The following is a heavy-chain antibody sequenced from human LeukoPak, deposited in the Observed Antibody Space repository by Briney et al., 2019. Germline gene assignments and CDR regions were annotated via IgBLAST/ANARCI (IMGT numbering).Heavy chain of an antibody. CDR3: ARGEYYYDSSGPQDY. CDR2: ISYDGSNK. V-gene: IGHV3-30-3*01. D-gene: IGHD3-22*01. J-gene: IGHJ4*02. CDR1: GFTFSSYA. Sequence: PGGSLRLSCAASGFTFSSYAMHWVRQAPGKGLEWVAVISYDGSNKYYADSVEGRFTISRDNSKNTLYLQMNSLRAEDTAVYYCARGEYYYDSSGPQDYWGQGTLVTVSS.